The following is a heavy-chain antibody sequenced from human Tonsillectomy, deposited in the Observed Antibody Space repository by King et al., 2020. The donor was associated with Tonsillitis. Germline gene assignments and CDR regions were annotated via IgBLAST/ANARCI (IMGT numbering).Heavy chain of an antibody. V-gene: IGHV4-39*01. CDR3: ARYASGSFDY. CDR1: GGSISSGDHF. J-gene: IGHJ4*02. Sequence: LQLQESGPAVVKPSETLSLTCTVSGGSISSGDHFWAWIRQPPGKGLEWIGYMYSSGTIFYNPSLKSRITISGGTSANRFSLKLTSVTAADTAVYFCARYASGSFDYWGQGALVTVSS. D-gene: IGHD1-26*01. CDR2: MYSSGTI.